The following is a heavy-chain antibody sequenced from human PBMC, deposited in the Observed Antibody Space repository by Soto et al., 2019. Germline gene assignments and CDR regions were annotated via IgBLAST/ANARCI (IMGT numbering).Heavy chain of an antibody. CDR1: GGSISSYY. D-gene: IGHD5-12*01. CDR3: ARGSGYDPDWYFDL. V-gene: IGHV4-59*01. J-gene: IGHJ2*01. Sequence: PSETLSLTCTVSGGSISSYYWSWIRQPPGKGLEWIGYIYYSGSTNYNPSLKSRVTISVDTSKNQFSLKLSSVTAADTAVYYCARGSGYDPDWYFDLWGRGTLVTVSS. CDR2: IYYSGST.